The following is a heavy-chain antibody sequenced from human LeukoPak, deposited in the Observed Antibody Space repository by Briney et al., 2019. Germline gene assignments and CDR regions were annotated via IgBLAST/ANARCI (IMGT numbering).Heavy chain of an antibody. J-gene: IGHJ4*02. D-gene: IGHD3-22*01. V-gene: IGHV5-51*01. CDR2: IYPGGSDT. CDR3: ATQSSNYYDAPRY. CDR1: GYSFITYW. Sequence: LGESLKISCKGSGYSFITYWIGWVRQMPGKGLEWMGIIYPGGSDTRYSPSFQGQVTISADKSISTAYLQWSSLKASDTAMYFCATQSSNYYDAPRYWGQGTLVTVSS.